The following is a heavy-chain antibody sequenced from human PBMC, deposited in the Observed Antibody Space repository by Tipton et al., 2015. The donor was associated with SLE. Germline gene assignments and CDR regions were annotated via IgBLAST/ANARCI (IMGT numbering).Heavy chain of an antibody. J-gene: IGHJ6*02. Sequence: TLSLTCTVSGGSISSSPYYWAWIRQPPGKGLEWIGTVYSGGNTYHIPSLKTRVTISVDTSKNHFSLELTSVTAADTAVYYCARHGMVNYYYYGMDVWGQGTTVTVSS. V-gene: IGHV4-39*01. CDR3: ARHGMVNYYYYGMDV. CDR1: GGSISSSPYY. D-gene: IGHD4-23*01. CDR2: VYSGGNT.